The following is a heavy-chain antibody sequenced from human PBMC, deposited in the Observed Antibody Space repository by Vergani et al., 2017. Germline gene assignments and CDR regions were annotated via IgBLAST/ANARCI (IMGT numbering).Heavy chain of an antibody. CDR1: GFTFTDYG. J-gene: IGHJ4*01. CDR2: VRNKEDGGTP. V-gene: IGHV3-49*04. Sequence: EVQLVESGGGLEQPGRSLRLSCRASGFTFTDYGISWVRQAPGKGLEWVGFVRNKEDGGTPEHAASVKGRFTIARDDSKAISYLQMNSLKTEDTAVYYCTTGFPGSSWSTYWGQGTLVTVSS. CDR3: TTGFPGSSWSTY. D-gene: IGHD6-13*01.